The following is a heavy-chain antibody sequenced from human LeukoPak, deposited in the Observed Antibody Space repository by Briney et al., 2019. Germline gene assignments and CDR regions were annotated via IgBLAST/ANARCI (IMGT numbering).Heavy chain of an antibody. J-gene: IGHJ4*02. CDR2: ISSASSYI. CDR3: ARDLHNYDTSGSYY. Sequence: PGGSLRLSCAAAGFTLSSYEMNWVRQAPGKGLEWVASISSASSYIHYADSVKGRFTISRDNAKNSLYLQMNSLRAEDTAVYYCARDLHNYDTSGSYYWGQGTLVTVSS. V-gene: IGHV3-21*01. CDR1: GFTLSSYE. D-gene: IGHD3-22*01.